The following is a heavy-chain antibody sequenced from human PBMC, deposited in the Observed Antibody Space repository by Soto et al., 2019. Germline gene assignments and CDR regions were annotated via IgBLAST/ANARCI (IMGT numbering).Heavy chain of an antibody. J-gene: IGHJ4*02. CDR1: GFTFSSYD. D-gene: IGHD6-13*01. V-gene: IGHV3-13*01. CDR2: IGTAGDT. Sequence: EVQLVESGGGLVQPGGSLRLSCEASGFTFSSYDMHWVRQATGKGLAWVSAIGTAGDTYYPGSVKGRFTISRENVKNALYLQMNSLRGEYTAVYCCARGGQLGSLDCWGQGTVVTVS. CDR3: ARGGQLGSLDC.